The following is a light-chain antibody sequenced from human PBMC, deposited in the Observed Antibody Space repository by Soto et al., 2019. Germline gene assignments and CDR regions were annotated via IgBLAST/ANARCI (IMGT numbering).Light chain of an antibody. CDR3: QQYYSTPRT. CDR2: WAS. Sequence: DIHMTQSPSSLSASVEYRVIITCRASQSISNYLAWYQQKPGQPPKLLIYWASTRESGVPDRFSGSGSGTDFTLTISSLQAEDVAVYYCQQYYSTPRTFGQGTKVDI. V-gene: IGKV4-1*01. J-gene: IGKJ1*01. CDR1: QSISNY.